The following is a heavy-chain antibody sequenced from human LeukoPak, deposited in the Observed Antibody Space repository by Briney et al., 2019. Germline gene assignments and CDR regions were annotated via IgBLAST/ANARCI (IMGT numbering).Heavy chain of an antibody. CDR1: GGSISSYY. V-gene: IGHV4-4*07. Sequence: SETLSLTCTVSGGSISSYYWSWIRQPAGKGLEWIGRIYTSGSTNYNPSLKSRVTMSVDTSKNQFSLKLSSVTAADTAVYYCARDKGNYYDSSGSEDYWGQGTLVTVSS. J-gene: IGHJ4*02. D-gene: IGHD3-22*01. CDR3: ARDKGNYYDSSGSEDY. CDR2: IYTSGST.